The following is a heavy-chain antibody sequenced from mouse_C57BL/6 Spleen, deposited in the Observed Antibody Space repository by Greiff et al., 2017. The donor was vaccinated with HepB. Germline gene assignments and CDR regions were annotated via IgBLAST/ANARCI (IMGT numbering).Heavy chain of an antibody. Sequence: VQLQQPGAELVKPGASVKMSCKASGYTFTSYWITWVKQRPGQGLEWIGDIYPGSGSTNYYEKFKSKATLTVDTSSSTAYMQLSSLTSEDAAVYYCARGRAPPFFDYWGQGTTLTVSS. CDR1: GYTFTSYW. V-gene: IGHV1-55*01. CDR3: ARGRAPPFFDY. J-gene: IGHJ2*01. D-gene: IGHD3-1*01. CDR2: IYPGSGST.